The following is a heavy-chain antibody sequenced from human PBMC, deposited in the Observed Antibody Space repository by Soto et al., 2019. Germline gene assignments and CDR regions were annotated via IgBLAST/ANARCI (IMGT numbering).Heavy chain of an antibody. CDR2: INPSGGST. CDR1: GYTFTSYY. V-gene: IGHV1-46*01. CDR3: ARDRLNGDENWYVDL. J-gene: IGHJ2*01. Sequence: QVQLVQSGAEVKKPGASVKVSCKASGYTFTSYYMHWVRQAPGQGLEWMGIINPSGGSTSYAQKFQGRVTMTRDTSTSTVYMELSSLRSEDTAVYYCARDRLNGDENWYVDLWGRGTLVTVSS. D-gene: IGHD4-17*01.